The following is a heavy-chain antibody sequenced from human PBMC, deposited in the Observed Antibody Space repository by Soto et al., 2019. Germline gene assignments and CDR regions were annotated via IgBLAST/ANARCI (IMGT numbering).Heavy chain of an antibody. CDR1: GDTFSTYS. CDR3: ARSIVVVTALDY. V-gene: IGHV1-3*01. CDR2: INARNGNT. J-gene: IGHJ4*02. Sequence: GASVKVSCKASGDTFSTYSITWMRQVPGQRLEWMGGINARNGNTKYSQKFQGRVTITRDTSASTAYMELSSLRSEDTAVYYCARSIVVVTALDYWGQGTLVTVSS. D-gene: IGHD2-21*02.